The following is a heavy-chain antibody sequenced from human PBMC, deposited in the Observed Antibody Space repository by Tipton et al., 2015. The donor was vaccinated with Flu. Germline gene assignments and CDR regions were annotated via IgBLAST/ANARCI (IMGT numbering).Heavy chain of an antibody. CDR2: INHSGST. V-gene: IGHV4-34*01. Sequence: LRLSCAVYGGSFSGYYWSWIRQPPGKGLEWIGEINHSGSTNYNPSLKSRLTISVDTSKNQFSLKLSSVTAADTAVYYCARRRRGRSYYYYYGMDVWGQGTTVTVSS. CDR1: GGSFSGYY. J-gene: IGHJ6*02. CDR3: ARRRRGRSYYYYYGMDV.